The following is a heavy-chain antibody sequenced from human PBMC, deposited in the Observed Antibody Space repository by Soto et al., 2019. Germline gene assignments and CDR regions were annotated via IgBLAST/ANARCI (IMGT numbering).Heavy chain of an antibody. CDR3: ARGLYSSGRFDY. V-gene: IGHV4-34*01. CDR2: INHSGST. CDR1: GGSFSGYY. D-gene: IGHD6-19*01. Sequence: SXTLSVTCAVYGGSFSGYYWSWIRQPPGKGLEWIGEINHSGSTNYNPSLKSRVTISVDTSKNQFSLKLSSVTAADTAVYYCARGLYSSGRFDYWGQGTLVTVS. J-gene: IGHJ4*02.